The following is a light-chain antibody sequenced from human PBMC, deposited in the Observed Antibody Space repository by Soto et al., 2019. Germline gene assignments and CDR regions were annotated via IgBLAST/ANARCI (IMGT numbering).Light chain of an antibody. CDR3: QQYGRSPPWT. CDR2: AAY. CDR1: QSVSNSF. J-gene: IGKJ1*01. V-gene: IGKV3-20*01. Sequence: EVVVTQSPGTVSWAPGERTSPSCRASQSVSNSFLAWYQQKAGQSPRLLIYAAYARAIGIPDRFSGSGSGTDFTLTISSLQSEDFAVYYCQQYGRSPPWTCGQGTKVDIK.